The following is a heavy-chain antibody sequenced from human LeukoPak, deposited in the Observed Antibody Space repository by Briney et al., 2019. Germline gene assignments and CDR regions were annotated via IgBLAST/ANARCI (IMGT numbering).Heavy chain of an antibody. CDR1: GFTFTNYA. J-gene: IGHJ4*02. Sequence: GGSLRLSCEASGFTFTNYAMSWVRQAPGKGLEWVSTISGSGTSTYYADSWKGRFTISRDNSKNTLYMQMNSLRAEDTAVYYCAKVGTGILRRYYFDSWGQGTLLTVSS. CDR3: AKVGTGILRRYYFDS. V-gene: IGHV3-23*01. D-gene: IGHD5-18*01. CDR2: ISGSGTST.